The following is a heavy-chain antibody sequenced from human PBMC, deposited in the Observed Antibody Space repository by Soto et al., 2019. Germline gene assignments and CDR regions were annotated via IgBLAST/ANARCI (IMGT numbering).Heavy chain of an antibody. D-gene: IGHD2-8*01. CDR3: AALGVNFDH. Sequence: LVKVSCKASGFTFTSSAVQWVRQARGQRLEWIGWIGVGSGNRHYAQKFQERVTITRDMSTNTAYMELSSLRSDDTAVYYCAALGVNFDHWGQGPLVTVSS. J-gene: IGHJ4*02. CDR2: IGVGSGNR. CDR1: GFTFTSSA. V-gene: IGHV1-58*01.